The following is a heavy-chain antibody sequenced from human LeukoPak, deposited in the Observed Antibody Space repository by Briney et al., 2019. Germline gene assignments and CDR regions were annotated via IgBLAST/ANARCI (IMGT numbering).Heavy chain of an antibody. CDR3: ASYVEMATMPDY. J-gene: IGHJ4*02. CDR2: ISSSGSTI. D-gene: IGHD5-24*01. CDR1: GFTFSSYE. Sequence: PGGSLRLSCAASGFTFSSYEMNWVRQAPGKGLEWVSYISSSGSTIYYADSVKGRFTISRDNAKNSLYLQMNSLRAEDTAVYYCASYVEMATMPDYWGQGTLVTVSS. V-gene: IGHV3-48*03.